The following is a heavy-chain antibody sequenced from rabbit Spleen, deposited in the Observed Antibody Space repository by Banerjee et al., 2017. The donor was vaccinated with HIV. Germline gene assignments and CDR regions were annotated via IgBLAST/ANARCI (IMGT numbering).Heavy chain of an antibody. CDR1: GFSFSSSYY. Sequence: QEQLVESGGGLVQPEGSLTFTCTASGFSFSSSYYMCWVRQAPGKGLEWIACIYIGDGRTAYASWAKGRFSISKTSSTTVTLKMTSLTAADTATYFCARDANSGWALWGQGTLVTVS. J-gene: IGHJ3*01. D-gene: IGHD4-1*01. CDR2: IYIGDGRT. CDR3: ARDANSGWAL. V-gene: IGHV1S45*01.